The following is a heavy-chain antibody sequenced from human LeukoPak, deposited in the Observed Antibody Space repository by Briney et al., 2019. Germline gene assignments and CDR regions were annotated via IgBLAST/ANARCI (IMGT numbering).Heavy chain of an antibody. D-gene: IGHD1-26*01. Sequence: GGSLRLSCAASGFTFSNYWMYWVRQAPGKGLDWVSSISDDSSSTYSADSVKGRFTISRDNSRNTLYLQMNSLRAEDTAVNYCAKGSGLDYWGRGTLVTVSS. CDR2: ISDDSSST. CDR3: AKGSGLDY. CDR1: GFTFSNYW. V-gene: IGHV3-23*01. J-gene: IGHJ4*02.